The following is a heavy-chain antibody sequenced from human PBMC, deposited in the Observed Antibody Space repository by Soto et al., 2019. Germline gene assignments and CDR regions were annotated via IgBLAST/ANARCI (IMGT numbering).Heavy chain of an antibody. CDR3: AREYYDILTDVRDYYYGMDV. CDR1: GYTFTSYD. D-gene: IGHD3-9*01. Sequence: ASVKVSCKASGYTFTSYDMHWVRQAPGQRLEWMGWINPNSGGTNYAQKFQGWVTMTRDTSISTAYMELSRLRSDDTAVYYCAREYYDILTDVRDYYYGMDVWGQGTTVTVSS. V-gene: IGHV1-2*04. J-gene: IGHJ6*02. CDR2: INPNSGGT.